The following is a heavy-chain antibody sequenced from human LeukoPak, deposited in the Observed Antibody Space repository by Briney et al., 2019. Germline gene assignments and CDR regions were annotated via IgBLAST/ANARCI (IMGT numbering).Heavy chain of an antibody. CDR1: VGSISSPSYY. J-gene: IGHJ5*02. D-gene: IGHD2-15*01. CDR2: IYYSGST. V-gene: IGHV4-39*07. CDR3: ARDLHPPHCSGGSCYSWFDP. Sequence: SETLSLTCTVSVGSISSPSYYWGWIRQPPGTGLEWTGSIYYSGSTYYNPSLKSRVTISVDTSKNQFSLKLSSVTAADTAVYYCARDLHPPHCSGGSCYSWFDPWGQGTLVTVSS.